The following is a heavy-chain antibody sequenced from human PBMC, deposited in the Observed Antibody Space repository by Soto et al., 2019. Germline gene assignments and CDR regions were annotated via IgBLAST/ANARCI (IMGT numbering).Heavy chain of an antibody. V-gene: IGHV4-39*07. CDR2: IYYSGST. CDR3: AREIGSGSLDAFDI. Sequence: SETLSLTCTVSGGSISSSSYYWGWIRQPPGKGLEWIGSIYYSGSTYYNPSLKSRVTISVDTSKNQFSLKLSSVTAADTAVYYCAREIGSGSLDAFDIWGQGTMVTVSS. D-gene: IGHD3-10*01. J-gene: IGHJ3*02. CDR1: GGSISSSSYY.